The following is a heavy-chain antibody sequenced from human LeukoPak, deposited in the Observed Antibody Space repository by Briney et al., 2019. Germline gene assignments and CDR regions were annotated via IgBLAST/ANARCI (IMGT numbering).Heavy chain of an antibody. J-gene: IGHJ5*02. CDR1: GFTFSSYG. D-gene: IGHD3-22*01. Sequence: PGGSLRLSCAASGFTFSSYGMHWVRQAPGKGLEWVAVIWYDGSNKYYADSVKGRFTISRDNSKNTLYLQMDSLRAEDTAVYYCAKGGADYYYDSSGYYDWFDPWGQGTLVTVSS. V-gene: IGHV3-33*06. CDR2: IWYDGSNK. CDR3: AKGGADYYYDSSGYYDWFDP.